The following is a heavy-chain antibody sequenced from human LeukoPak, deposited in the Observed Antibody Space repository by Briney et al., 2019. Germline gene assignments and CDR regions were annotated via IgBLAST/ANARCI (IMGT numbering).Heavy chain of an antibody. J-gene: IGHJ2*01. CDR1: GFTFSSYA. D-gene: IGHD2-2*01. CDR3: AKEITYCSRTSCYVYWYFDL. CDR2: ITSSGGNA. Sequence: GGSLRLSCAASGFTFSSYAMTWVRQAPGKGLDWVSGITSSGGNADYADSVKGRFTISRDNSKNTLYLQMNSLRAEDTAIYYCAKEITYCSRTSCYVYWYFDLWGRGTLFTVSS. V-gene: IGHV3-23*01.